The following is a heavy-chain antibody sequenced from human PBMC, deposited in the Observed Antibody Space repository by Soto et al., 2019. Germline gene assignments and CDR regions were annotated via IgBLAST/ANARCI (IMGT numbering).Heavy chain of an antibody. CDR3: AREFGYCTNGVCSVTIDY. J-gene: IGHJ4*02. CDR1: GGTFSSYA. V-gene: IGHV1-69*06. Sequence: SVKVSCKASGGTFSSYAISWVRQAPGQGLEWMGGIIPIFGTANYAQKFQGRVTITADKSTSTAYMELSSLRSEDTAVYYCAREFGYCTNGVCSVTIDYWGQGTLVTVSS. CDR2: IIPIFGTA. D-gene: IGHD2-8*01.